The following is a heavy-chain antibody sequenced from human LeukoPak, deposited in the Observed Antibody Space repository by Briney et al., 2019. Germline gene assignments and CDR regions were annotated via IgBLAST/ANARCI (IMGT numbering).Heavy chain of an antibody. J-gene: IGHJ6*03. CDR2: IYYSGST. D-gene: IGHD3-3*01. Sequence: SETLSLTCTVSGGSISSYYWSWLRQPPGKGLEWIGYIYYSGSTNYNPSLKSRVTISVDTSKNQFSLKLSSVTAADTAVYYCASGSVDYDFWSGYYLYYYYMDVWGKGTTVTVS. CDR3: ASGSVDYDFWSGYYLYYYYMDV. V-gene: IGHV4-59*01. CDR1: GGSISSYY.